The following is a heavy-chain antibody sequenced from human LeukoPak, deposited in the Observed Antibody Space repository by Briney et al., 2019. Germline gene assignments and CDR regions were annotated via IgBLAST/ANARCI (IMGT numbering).Heavy chain of an antibody. Sequence: GGSLRLSCAASGFTFSSYSMNWVRQAPGKGLEWVSYISSSSSTIYYADSVKGRFTISRDNAKNSLYLQMNSLRAEDTAVYYCARGVPGYNDAFDIWGQGTMVTVSS. J-gene: IGHJ3*02. CDR3: ARGVPGYNDAFDI. V-gene: IGHV3-48*01. CDR2: ISSSSSTI. D-gene: IGHD1-14*01. CDR1: GFTFSSYS.